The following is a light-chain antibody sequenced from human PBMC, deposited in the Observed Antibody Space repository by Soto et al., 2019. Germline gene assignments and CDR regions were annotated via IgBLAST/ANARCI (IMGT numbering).Light chain of an antibody. J-gene: IGLJ2*01. CDR3: CSFGGSSSLV. CDR2: EGI. Sequence: QSALTQPASVSGSPGQSITISCTGTSSDVGGYNLVSWYQQHPGKAPKLMIYEGIKRPSGVSNRFSGSKSGNTASLTISGLQGEDEADYYCCSFGGSSSLVFGGGTKLTVL. V-gene: IGLV2-23*01. CDR1: SSDVGGYNL.